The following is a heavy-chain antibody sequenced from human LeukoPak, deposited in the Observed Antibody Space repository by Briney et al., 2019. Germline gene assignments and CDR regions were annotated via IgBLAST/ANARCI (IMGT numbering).Heavy chain of an antibody. Sequence: ASVKVSCKASGYTFTSYDINWVRQATGQGLEWMGWMNPNSGNTGYAQKFQGRVTITTDESTSTAYMELSSLRSEDTAVYYCARDEYSYGPGDYWGQGTLVTVSS. CDR2: MNPNSGNT. J-gene: IGHJ4*02. CDR1: GYTFTSYD. V-gene: IGHV1-8*01. D-gene: IGHD5-18*01. CDR3: ARDEYSYGPGDY.